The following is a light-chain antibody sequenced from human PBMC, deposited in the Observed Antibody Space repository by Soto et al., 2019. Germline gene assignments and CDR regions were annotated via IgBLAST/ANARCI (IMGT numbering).Light chain of an antibody. CDR1: SSNIGARYD. Sequence: QSVLPQPPSVSGAPGQRVTLSCTGSSSNIGARYDVHWYQQLPGTAPKVLIYGNTNRPSGVPDRFSGSSSGTSASLAITGLQAEDEAEYYCQSYDSSLSGVVFGGGTKLTVL. CDR3: QSYDSSLSGVV. V-gene: IGLV1-40*01. J-gene: IGLJ2*01. CDR2: GNT.